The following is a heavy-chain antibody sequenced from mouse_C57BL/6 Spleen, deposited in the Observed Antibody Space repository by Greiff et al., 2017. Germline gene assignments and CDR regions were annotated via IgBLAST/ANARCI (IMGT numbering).Heavy chain of an antibody. CDR1: GFSLTSYG. CDR3: AKKEGSSYDYAMDY. CDR2: IWRGGST. J-gene: IGHJ4*01. D-gene: IGHD1-1*01. V-gene: IGHV2-5*01. Sequence: LQESGPGLVQPSQSLSITCTVSGFSLTSYGVHWVRQSPGKGLEWLGVIWRGGSTDYNAAFMSRLSITKDNSKSQVFFKMNSLQADDTAIYYCAKKEGSSYDYAMDYWGQGTSVTVSS.